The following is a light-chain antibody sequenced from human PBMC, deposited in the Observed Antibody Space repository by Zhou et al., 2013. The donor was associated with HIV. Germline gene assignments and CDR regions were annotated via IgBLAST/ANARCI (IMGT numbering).Light chain of an antibody. V-gene: IGKV1-39*01. CDR2: AAS. J-gene: IGKJ4*01. CDR1: QAIISY. Sequence: DIQMTQSPSSLSASVGDRVTITCRASQAIISYLNWYQQKPGKAPKLLIYAASSLQSGVPLRFSGSGSGTDFTLTISSLQPEDFATYYCQQFNSYLPLTFGGGTKVEIK. CDR3: QQFNSYLPLT.